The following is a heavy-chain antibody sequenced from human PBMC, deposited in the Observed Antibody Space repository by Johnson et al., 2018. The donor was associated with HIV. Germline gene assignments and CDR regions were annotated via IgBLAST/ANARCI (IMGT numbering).Heavy chain of an antibody. CDR2: ISYDGSNN. D-gene: IGHD1-26*01. CDR3: AKEVATRGIVGARVAFDI. V-gene: IGHV3-30*18. CDR1: GFPFSSYG. Sequence: QVQLVESGGGVVQPGRSLRLSCAASGFPFSSYGMHWVRQAPGKGLEWVAVISYDGSNNYYADSVKGRFIISRENYKNTLYLQVNSRITEATALFYCAKEVATRGIVGARVAFDIWGQGTMVTVSS. J-gene: IGHJ3*02.